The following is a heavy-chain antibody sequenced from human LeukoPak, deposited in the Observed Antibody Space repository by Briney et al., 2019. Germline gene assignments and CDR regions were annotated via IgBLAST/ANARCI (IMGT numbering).Heavy chain of an antibody. CDR1: GFTFSNYA. D-gene: IGHD6-13*01. V-gene: IGHV3-64*04. CDR3: AKDRGVAAAGNAFDI. Sequence: PGGSLRLSCSASGFTFSNYAMYWVRQAPGKGLEYVSAISSNGGSTYYADSVKGRFTISRDNSKNTLYLQMNSLRAEDTAVYYCAKDRGVAAAGNAFDIWGQGTMVTVSS. CDR2: ISSNGGST. J-gene: IGHJ3*02.